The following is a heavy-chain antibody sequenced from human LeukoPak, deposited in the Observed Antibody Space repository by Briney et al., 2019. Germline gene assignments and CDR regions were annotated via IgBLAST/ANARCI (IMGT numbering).Heavy chain of an antibody. CDR2: IRYDGSNK. V-gene: IGHV3-30*02. CDR3: AKLATAANVDY. CDR1: GFTFSSYG. Sequence: GGSLRLSCAASGFTFSSYGMHWVRQAPGKGLEWVAFIRYDGSNKYYADSVKGRFTISRDNSKNTLYLQMNSLRAEDTAVYYCAKLATAANVDYWGQGTLVTVSS. D-gene: IGHD2-15*01. J-gene: IGHJ4*02.